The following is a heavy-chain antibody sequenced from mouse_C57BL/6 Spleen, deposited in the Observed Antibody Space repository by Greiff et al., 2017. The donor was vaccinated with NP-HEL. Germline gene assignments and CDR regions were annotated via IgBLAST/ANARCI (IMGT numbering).Heavy chain of an antibody. J-gene: IGHJ1*03. CDR1: GYTFTSYW. CDR2: IHPNSGST. V-gene: IGHV1-64*01. D-gene: IGHD1-1*01. CDR3: ARTYYYGSSPLGFDV. Sequence: QVQLQQPGAELVKPGASVKLSCKASGYTFTSYWMHWVKQRPGQGLEWIGMIHPNSGSTNYNEKFKSKATLTVDKSSSTAYMQLSSLTSEDAAVYYCARTYYYGSSPLGFDVWGTGTTVTVSS.